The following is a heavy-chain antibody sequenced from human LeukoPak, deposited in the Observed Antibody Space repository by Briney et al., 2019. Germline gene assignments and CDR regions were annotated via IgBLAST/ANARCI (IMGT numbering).Heavy chain of an antibody. CDR3: TTDSPLIYYDNGGSQLSLNP. CDR2: IKTKTDGGTT. D-gene: IGHD3-22*01. CDR1: GFTFSKAW. J-gene: IGHJ5*02. V-gene: IGHV3-15*01. Sequence: GGSLRLSCAASGFTFSKAWMTWVRQAPGKGLEWVGRIKTKTDGGTTDFAAPVKGRFTISRDDSKNTLYLQMNSLKTEDTAVYYSTTDSPLIYYDNGGSQLSLNPWGKGTLVTVSS.